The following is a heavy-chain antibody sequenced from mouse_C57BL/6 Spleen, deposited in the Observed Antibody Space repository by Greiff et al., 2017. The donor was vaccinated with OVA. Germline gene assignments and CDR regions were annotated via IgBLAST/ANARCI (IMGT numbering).Heavy chain of an antibody. CDR1: GFSLTSYG. CDR2: IWSGGST. J-gene: IGHJ3*01. Sequence: QVQLKQSGPGLVQPSQSLSITCTVSGFSLTSYGVHWVRQSPGKGLEWLGVIWSGGSTDYNAAFISRLSISKDNSKSQVFFKMNSLQADDTAIYYCARGAPYGPFAYWGQGTLVTVSA. V-gene: IGHV2-2*01. D-gene: IGHD1-1*02. CDR3: ARGAPYGPFAY.